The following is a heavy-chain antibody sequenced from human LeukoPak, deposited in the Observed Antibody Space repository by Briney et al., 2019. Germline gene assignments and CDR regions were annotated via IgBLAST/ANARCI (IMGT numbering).Heavy chain of an antibody. V-gene: IGHV1-2*02. D-gene: IGHD3-22*01. CDR1: GYTFTVYY. J-gene: IGHJ5*02. CDR3: ARGDRARTITMIVVVRTLFDL. Sequence: ASVKVSCKSSGYTFTVYYLHWVRQAPGQGLEWMGCINPNSGGTNYAQKFHGRVTMTRDTSISTAYMELSRLRADDTAVYYCARGDRARTITMIVVVRTLFDLWGQGTLVTVSS. CDR2: INPNSGGT.